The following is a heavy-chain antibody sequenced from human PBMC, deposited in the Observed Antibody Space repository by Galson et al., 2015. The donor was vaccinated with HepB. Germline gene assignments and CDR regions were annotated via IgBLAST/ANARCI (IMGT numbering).Heavy chain of an antibody. CDR1: GYSFTTFS. J-gene: IGHJ4*02. CDR2: INTGNGDT. D-gene: IGHD3-9*01. V-gene: IGHV1-3*04. Sequence: SVKVSCRASGYSFTTFSMHWVRQAPGQRLEWMGWINTGNGDTKYSQNFQGRVTITRDTSATTAYMELSSLRSEDTAIYYCARARHFDTFSEYWGQGTLVTVSS. CDR3: ARARHFDTFSEY.